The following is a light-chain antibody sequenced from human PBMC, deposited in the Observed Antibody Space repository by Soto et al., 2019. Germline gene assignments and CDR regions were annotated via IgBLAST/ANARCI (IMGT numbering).Light chain of an antibody. Sequence: QSVLTQPASVSGSPGQSITISCTGTSSDVGGFNYVSWYQQHPDKAPKLMIYEVTDRPSGVSNRFSGSKSGLTASLTISGLQAEDEADYYCSSFTTYRFYVFGTGTQLTVL. CDR2: EVT. V-gene: IGLV2-14*01. CDR3: SSFTTYRFYV. J-gene: IGLJ1*01. CDR1: SSDVGGFNY.